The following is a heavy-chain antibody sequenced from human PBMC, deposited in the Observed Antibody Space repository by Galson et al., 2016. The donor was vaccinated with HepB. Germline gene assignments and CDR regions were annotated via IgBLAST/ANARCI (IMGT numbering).Heavy chain of an antibody. CDR1: GFTVSSNY. D-gene: IGHD3-22*01. V-gene: IGHV3-66*01. CDR2: IYSGGST. Sequence: SLRLSCAASGFTVSSNYMSWVRQAPGKGLEWVSVIYSGGSTYYADSVKGRFTISRDNSKNTLYLHMNSLRAEDTAVYYCVKGGYYDRKGFDYWGQGTLVTVSS. J-gene: IGHJ4*02. CDR3: VKGGYYDRKGFDY.